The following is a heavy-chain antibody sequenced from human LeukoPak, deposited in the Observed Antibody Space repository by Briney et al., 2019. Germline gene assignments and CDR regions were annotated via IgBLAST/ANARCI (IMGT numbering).Heavy chain of an antibody. V-gene: IGHV1-2*02. Sequence: ASVKVSCKASGYTFTGYYMHWVRQAPGQGLEWMGWINPNSGGTKCVQKFQGRVTMTRDTSISTGNMELSRLRSDDTAVYYCARVGATGTTSPFDYWGQGTLVTVSS. CDR3: ARVGATGTTSPFDY. CDR2: INPNSGGT. CDR1: GYTFTGYY. D-gene: IGHD1-1*01. J-gene: IGHJ4*02.